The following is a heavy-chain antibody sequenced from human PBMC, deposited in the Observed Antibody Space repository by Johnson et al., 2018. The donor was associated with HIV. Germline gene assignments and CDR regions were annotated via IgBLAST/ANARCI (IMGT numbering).Heavy chain of an antibody. Sequence: QVQLVESGGGVVQPGRSLRLSCAASGFTFSSYGMHWVRQAPGKGLEWVAVISYDGSNKYYADSVKGRFTISRDNSKNTLYVQMNRLRAEDTAVYYCAKGKQLSQDAFDIWGQGTMVTVSS. CDR3: AKGKQLSQDAFDI. CDR1: GFTFSSYG. V-gene: IGHV3-30*18. J-gene: IGHJ3*02. D-gene: IGHD6-13*01. CDR2: ISYDGSNK.